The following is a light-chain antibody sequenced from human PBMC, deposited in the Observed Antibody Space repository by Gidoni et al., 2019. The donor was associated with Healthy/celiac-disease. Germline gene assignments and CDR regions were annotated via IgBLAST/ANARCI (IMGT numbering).Light chain of an antibody. CDR1: QGISSY. V-gene: IGKV1-8*01. CDR3: QQYYSYPRT. Sequence: ATPMYHSPSSLSASTGDRVTITCRASQGISSYLAWYQQKPGKAPKLLIYAASTLQSGVPSRFSGSGSGTDFTLTISCLQSEDFATYYCQQYYSYPRTFGQGTKVEIK. J-gene: IGKJ1*01. CDR2: AAS.